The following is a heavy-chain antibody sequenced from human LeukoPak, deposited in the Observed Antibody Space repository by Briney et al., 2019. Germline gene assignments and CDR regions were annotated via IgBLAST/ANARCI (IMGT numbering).Heavy chain of an antibody. V-gene: IGHV4-61*02. Sequence: SETLSLTCTVSGGSISSGSYYWSWIRQPAGKGLEWIGRIYTSGSTNYNPSLKSRVTISVDTSKNQFSLKLSSVTAADTAVYYCARDRRYSSGLNYFDYWGQGTLVTVSS. J-gene: IGHJ4*02. CDR2: IYTSGST. CDR3: ARDRRYSSGLNYFDY. CDR1: GGSISSGSYY. D-gene: IGHD6-19*01.